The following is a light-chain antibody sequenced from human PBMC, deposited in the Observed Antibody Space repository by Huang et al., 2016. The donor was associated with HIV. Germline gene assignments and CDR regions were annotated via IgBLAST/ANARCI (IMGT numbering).Light chain of an antibody. Sequence: EIVMTQSPATLSVSPGERATLSCRASQNVDSNLAWYQQQPGQAPRLLIYGASTRATAIPARFSGSGSGTECTLTISSLQSEDFAVYYCQQYNNWPPLTFGGGTKVEIK. CDR1: QNVDSN. CDR3: QQYNNWPPLT. J-gene: IGKJ4*01. V-gene: IGKV3-15*01. CDR2: GAS.